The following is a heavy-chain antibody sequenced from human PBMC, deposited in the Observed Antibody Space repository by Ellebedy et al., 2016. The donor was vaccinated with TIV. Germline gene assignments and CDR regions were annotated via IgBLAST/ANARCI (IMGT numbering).Heavy chain of an antibody. CDR2: ISSSGSYL. Sequence: GESLKISCAASGVTVSSDNMGWVRQTPGKGLEWVSSISSSGSYLYYADSVKGRFTISRDNAKNSLYLQMNSLRVDDTAVYYCATSRARVYWGQGTLVTVSS. CDR1: GVTVSSDN. CDR3: ATSRARVY. V-gene: IGHV3-21*01. J-gene: IGHJ4*02.